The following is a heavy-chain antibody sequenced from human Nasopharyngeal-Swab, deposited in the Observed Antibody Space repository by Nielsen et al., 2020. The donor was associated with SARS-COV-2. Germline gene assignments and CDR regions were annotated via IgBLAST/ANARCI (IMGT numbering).Heavy chain of an antibody. CDR2: INPSGGST. J-gene: IGHJ2*01. V-gene: IGHV1-46*01. CDR3: ARYLYSSGWYRTNWYFDL. Sequence: ASVKVSCKASGYTFTSYYMHWVRQAPGQGLEWMGIINPSGGSTSYAQKFQGRVTMTRDTSTSTVYMELSRLRSEDTAVYYCARYLYSSGWYRTNWYFDLWGRGTLVTVSS. D-gene: IGHD6-19*01. CDR1: GYTFTSYY.